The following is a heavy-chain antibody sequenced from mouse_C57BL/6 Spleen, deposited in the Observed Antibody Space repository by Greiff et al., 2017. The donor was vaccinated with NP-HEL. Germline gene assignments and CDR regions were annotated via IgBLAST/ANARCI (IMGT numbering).Heavy chain of an antibody. CDR3: TGATTVWYFDV. CDR1: GFTFSNYW. D-gene: IGHD1-1*01. V-gene: IGHV6-3*01. Sequence: EVKLMESGGGLVQPGGSMKLSCVASGFTFSNYWMNWVRQSPEKGLEWVAQIRLKSDNYATHYAESVKGRFTISRDDSKSSVYLQMNNLRAEDTGIYYCTGATTVWYFDVWGTGTTVTVSS. J-gene: IGHJ1*03. CDR2: IRLKSDNYAT.